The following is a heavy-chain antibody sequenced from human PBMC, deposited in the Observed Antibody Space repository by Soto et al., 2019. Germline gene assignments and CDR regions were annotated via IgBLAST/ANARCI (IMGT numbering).Heavy chain of an antibody. V-gene: IGHV6-1*01. CDR1: GDSVSSNSAA. J-gene: IGHJ6*03. Sequence: SQTLSLTCDISGDSVSSNSAAWNWIRQTPSRGLEWLGRTYYRSKRYSNYAISVKSRVTVNPDTFKNQFSLQLNSVTPEDTAVYYCARGSWDDVSGHYYMDVWGKGTTVTVSS. CDR2: TYYRSKRYS. D-gene: IGHD1-1*01. CDR3: ARGSWDDVSGHYYMDV.